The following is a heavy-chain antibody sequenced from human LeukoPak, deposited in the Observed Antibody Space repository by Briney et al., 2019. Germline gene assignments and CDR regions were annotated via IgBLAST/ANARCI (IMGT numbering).Heavy chain of an antibody. Sequence: GGSLRLSCAASGFTFSSYGMHWVRQAPGKGLEWVAVIWYDGSNKYYADSVKGRFTISRDNSKNTLYLQMNSLRAEDTAVYYCARAEMANYYMDVWGKGTTVTVSS. CDR3: ARAEMANYYMDV. CDR2: IWYDGSNK. J-gene: IGHJ6*03. V-gene: IGHV3-33*01. CDR1: GFTFSSYG. D-gene: IGHD5-24*01.